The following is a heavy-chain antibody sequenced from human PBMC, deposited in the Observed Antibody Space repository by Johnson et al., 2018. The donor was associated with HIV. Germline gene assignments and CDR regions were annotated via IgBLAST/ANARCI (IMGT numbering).Heavy chain of an antibody. CDR1: GFTFDDYA. Sequence: VQLVESGGGLVQPGRSLRLSCAASGFTFDDYAMHWVRQAPGKGLEWVSAISGSGGSTYYADSVKGRFTISRDNSKNTLYLQMNRLRAEDTAVYYCAKHIVLCVYAIGAAVDIWGQGTMVTVSS. V-gene: IGHV3-23*04. CDR2: ISGSGGST. D-gene: IGHD2-8*02. CDR3: AKHIVLCVYAIGAAVDI. J-gene: IGHJ3*02.